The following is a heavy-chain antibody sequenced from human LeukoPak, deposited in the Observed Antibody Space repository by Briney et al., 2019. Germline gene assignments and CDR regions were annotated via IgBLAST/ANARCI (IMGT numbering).Heavy chain of an antibody. V-gene: IGHV3-30*18. D-gene: IGHD2-15*01. Sequence: GGSLRLSCAGSGFSFNYFAMNWVRQAPGKGLEWVSLISYHGSDKYYADSVKGRFTISRDNSKNTLYLQMNSLRAEDTAVYYCAKVRKMVAAFDYWGQGTLVTVSS. CDR3: AKVRKMVAAFDY. J-gene: IGHJ4*02. CDR2: ISYHGSDK. CDR1: GFSFNYFA.